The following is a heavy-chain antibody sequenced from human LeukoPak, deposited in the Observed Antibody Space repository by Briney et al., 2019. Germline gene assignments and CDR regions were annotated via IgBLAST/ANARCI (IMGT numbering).Heavy chain of an antibody. CDR2: IYYSGST. CDR1: GGSISSYY. V-gene: IGHV4-59*01. J-gene: IGHJ4*02. D-gene: IGHD1-26*01. CDR3: VRAPGSHDDY. Sequence: SETLSLTCTVSGGSISSYYWSWIRQPPGKGLEWIGYIYYSGSTNYNPSLKSRVTISVDTSKNQFSLKLSSVTAADTVVYYCVRAPGSHDDYWGQGTQVTVSS.